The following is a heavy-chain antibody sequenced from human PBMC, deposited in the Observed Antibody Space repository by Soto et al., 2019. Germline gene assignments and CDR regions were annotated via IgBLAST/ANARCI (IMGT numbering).Heavy chain of an antibody. D-gene: IGHD2-15*01. CDR2: ISSNGVGT. V-gene: IGHV3-64*01. CDR1: GFTFSGYA. J-gene: IGHJ6*03. CDR3: ARRGPPDLYYMDV. Sequence: EVQLAESGGGLAQPGGSLRLSCAASGFTFSGYAMDWVRQAPGKGLECVSGISSNGVGTYYANSVQGRFTISRDNSKNTVNLQIGSLRPEDMAVYYCARRGPPDLYYMDVWGKGTTVTVS.